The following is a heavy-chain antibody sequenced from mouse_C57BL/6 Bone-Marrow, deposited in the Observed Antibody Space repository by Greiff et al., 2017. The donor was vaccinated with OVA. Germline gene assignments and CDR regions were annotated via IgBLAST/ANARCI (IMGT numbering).Heavy chain of an antibody. D-gene: IGHD2-14*01. CDR3: ARAVRGFCRYFDV. J-gene: IGHJ1*03. Sequence: EVQLQQSGPELVKPGASVKISCKASGYTFTDYYMNWVKQSHGKSLEWIGDINPNNGGTSYNQKFKGKATLTVDKSSSTAYMELRSLTSEDSAVYYCARAVRGFCRYFDVWGTGTTVTVSS. CDR2: INPNNGGT. V-gene: IGHV1-26*01. CDR1: GYTFTDYY.